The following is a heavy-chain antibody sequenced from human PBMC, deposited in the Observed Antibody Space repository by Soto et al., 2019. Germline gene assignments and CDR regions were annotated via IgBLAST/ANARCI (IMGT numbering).Heavy chain of an antibody. V-gene: IGHV1-3*01. CDR3: TSVPAAGTVHLYYGMDV. J-gene: IGHJ6*02. CDR2: INADNGNT. CDR1: GYTFNNYA. Sequence: ASVKVSCKASGYTFNNYAMHWVRQAPGQRLEWMGWINADNGNTKYSQKYQGRVTITRDTFANTAYMELSSLRSEDTAENYCTSVPAAGTVHLYYGMDVWGQGTTVTVSS. D-gene: IGHD6-13*01.